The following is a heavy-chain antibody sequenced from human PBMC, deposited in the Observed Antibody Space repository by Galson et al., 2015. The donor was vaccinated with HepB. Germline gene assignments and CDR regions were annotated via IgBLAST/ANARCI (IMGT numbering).Heavy chain of an antibody. CDR3: ARGMHYDSSGYYYYYYYMDV. V-gene: IGHV1-8*01. Sequence: SVKVSCKASGYTFTSYDINWVRQATGQGLEWMGWMNPNSGNTGYAQKFQGRVTMTRNTSISTAYMELSSPRSEDTAVYYCARGMHYDSSGYYYYYYYMDVWGKGTTVTVSS. CDR1: GYTFTSYD. CDR2: MNPNSGNT. D-gene: IGHD3-22*01. J-gene: IGHJ6*03.